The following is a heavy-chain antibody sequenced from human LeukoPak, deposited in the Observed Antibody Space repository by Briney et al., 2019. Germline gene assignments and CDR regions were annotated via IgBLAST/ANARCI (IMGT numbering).Heavy chain of an antibody. D-gene: IGHD6-13*01. V-gene: IGHV4-39*01. J-gene: IGHJ5*02. Sequence: SETLSLTCSVSGGSISSSIYYWGWIRQPPGKGLEGIGSIYYTGSTYYNPSLKSRVTISVDPSKNQFSLKLRSVTAADTAVYYCARYSSSWYEGGNWFDPWGQGTLVTVSS. CDR2: IYYTGST. CDR3: ARYSSSWYEGGNWFDP. CDR1: GGSISSSIYY.